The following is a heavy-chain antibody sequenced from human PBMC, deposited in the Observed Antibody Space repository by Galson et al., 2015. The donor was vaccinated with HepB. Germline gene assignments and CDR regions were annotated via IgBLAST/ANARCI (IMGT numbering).Heavy chain of an antibody. V-gene: IGHV3-23*01. CDR3: AKPGSCTTTRCTYYFDS. Sequence: SLRLSCAASGFTFNTFGMRWVRQAPGKGLEWVSAIGSRGDVAYYADSVKGRFIISRDNSRHTVDLQMNSLRAEDTAVYYCAKPGSCTTTRCTYYFDSWGQGTLVTVSS. J-gene: IGHJ4*02. D-gene: IGHD2-8*01. CDR2: IGSRGDVA. CDR1: GFTFNTFG.